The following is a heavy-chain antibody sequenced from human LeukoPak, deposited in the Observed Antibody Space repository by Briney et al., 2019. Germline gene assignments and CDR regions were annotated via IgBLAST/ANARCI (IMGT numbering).Heavy chain of an antibody. CDR2: IIPIFGTA. CDR3: ATSIESTTDSGLVWYY. V-gene: IGHV1-69*06. D-gene: IGHD5/OR15-5a*01. J-gene: IGHJ4*02. CDR1: GGTFSSYA. Sequence: ASVKVSCKASGGTFSSYAISWVRQAPGQGLEWMGGIIPIFGTANYAQKFQGRVTMTEDTSTDTAYMELSSLRSEDTAVYYCATSIESTTDSGLVWYYWGQGTLVTVSS.